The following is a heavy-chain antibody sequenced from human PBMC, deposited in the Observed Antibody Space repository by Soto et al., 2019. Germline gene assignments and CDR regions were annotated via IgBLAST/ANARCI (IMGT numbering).Heavy chain of an antibody. CDR2: ISAYNGNT. Sequence: ASVKVSCKASGYTFTSYGISWVRQAPGQGLEWMGWISAYNGNTNYAQKLQGRVTMTTDTSTSTAYMELRSLGSDDTAVYYCARAGSLFSSSPPKLGYYYYYMDVWGKGTTVTVSS. D-gene: IGHD6-6*01. V-gene: IGHV1-18*01. CDR1: GYTFTSYG. J-gene: IGHJ6*03. CDR3: ARAGSLFSSSPPKLGYYYYYMDV.